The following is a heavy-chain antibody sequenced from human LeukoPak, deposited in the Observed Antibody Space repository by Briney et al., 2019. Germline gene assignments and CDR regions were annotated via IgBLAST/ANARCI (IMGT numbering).Heavy chain of an antibody. J-gene: IGHJ4*02. V-gene: IGHV3-23*01. CDR2: ISSSGSST. Sequence: GGSLRLSCAASGFTFSSYAMSWVRQAPGKGLEWVSAISSSGSSTSYRDSVKGRFTISRDNSKNTLYLQMNSLRAEDTAIYYCAKDRRLPWDYFDSWGQGTLVTVSS. D-gene: IGHD5-12*01. CDR3: AKDRRLPWDYFDS. CDR1: GFTFSSYA.